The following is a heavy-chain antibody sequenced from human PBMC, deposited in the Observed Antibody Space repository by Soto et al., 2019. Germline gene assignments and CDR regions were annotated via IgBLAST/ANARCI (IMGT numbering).Heavy chain of an antibody. Sequence: QVQLVQSGAEVKKPGSSVKDTCNASGGTFSSNTINWVRQAPERGREWMGRIIPILGIANYAQKLQVRGTITADKSTNASYMELSSLRSEDTVVYYCARGDCTSLSCYDLARDGWFTPWGQGTFVTVSS. V-gene: IGHV1-69*02. J-gene: IGHJ5*02. CDR3: ARGDCTSLSCYDLARDGWFTP. CDR1: GGTFSSNT. CDR2: IIPILGIA. D-gene: IGHD2-2*01.